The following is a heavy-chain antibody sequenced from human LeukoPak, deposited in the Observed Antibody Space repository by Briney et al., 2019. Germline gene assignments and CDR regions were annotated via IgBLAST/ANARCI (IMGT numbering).Heavy chain of an antibody. Sequence: GGSLRLSCAAPGFTFSNYGMHWVRQAPGKGLEWAASISYDERNKYYVDSVKGRFTISRDNSKNTLYLQMISLRVEDTAVYYCAKGSNSGYYYFDYWGQGTLVTVSS. CDR1: GFTFSNYG. CDR3: AKGSNSGYYYFDY. J-gene: IGHJ4*02. V-gene: IGHV3-30*18. D-gene: IGHD6-19*01. CDR2: ISYDERNK.